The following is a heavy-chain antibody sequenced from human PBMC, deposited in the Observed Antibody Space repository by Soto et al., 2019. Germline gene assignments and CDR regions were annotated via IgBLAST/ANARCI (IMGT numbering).Heavy chain of an antibody. D-gene: IGHD2-2*01. J-gene: IGHJ4*02. Sequence: SETLSLTCAVYGGSFSGYYWSWIRQPPGKGLEWIGEINHSGSTNYNPSLKSRVTISVDTSKNQFSLKLSSVTAADTAVYYCARVIVVVPAAPLYFDYWGQGTLVTVSS. V-gene: IGHV4-34*01. CDR2: INHSGST. CDR1: GGSFSGYY. CDR3: ARVIVVVPAAPLYFDY.